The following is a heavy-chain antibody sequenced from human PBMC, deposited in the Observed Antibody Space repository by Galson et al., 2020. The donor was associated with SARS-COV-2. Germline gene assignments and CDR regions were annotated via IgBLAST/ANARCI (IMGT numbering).Heavy chain of an antibody. V-gene: IGHV4-31*03. D-gene: IGHD4-17*01. CDR3: ARDHVDGDTLFEI. Sequence: ASETLSLTCTVSGGSISSGPYYWSWIRQLPGKGLEWIGYIYYTGSTYYNPSLKSRVTISRDTSKNQISLKMTSVTAADTAVYYCARDHVDGDTLFEIWGQGTMVTVS. J-gene: IGHJ3*02. CDR1: GGSISSGPYY. CDR2: IYYTGST.